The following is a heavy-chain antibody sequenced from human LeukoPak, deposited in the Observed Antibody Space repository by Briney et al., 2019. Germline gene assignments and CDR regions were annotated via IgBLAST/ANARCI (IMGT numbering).Heavy chain of an antibody. CDR2: INRSGST. J-gene: IGHJ4*02. CDR3: ARGLFGVRDY. Sequence: PSETLSLTCAVYGGSFSGYYWSWIRQPPGKGLEWIGEINRSGSTNYNPSLKSRVTISVDTSKNQFSLKLSSVTAADTAVYYCARGLFGVRDYWGQGTLVTVSS. CDR1: GGSFSGYY. V-gene: IGHV4-34*01. D-gene: IGHD3-3*01.